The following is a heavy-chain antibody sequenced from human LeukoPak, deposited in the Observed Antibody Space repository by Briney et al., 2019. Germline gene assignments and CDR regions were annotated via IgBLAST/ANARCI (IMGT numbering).Heavy chain of an antibody. CDR3: ARRRSSTLIDY. D-gene: IGHD3-10*01. Sequence: GESLKISCKGSGYSFSSYWIAWVRQMPGKGLEWMGIIYPGDSDTTYSPSFQGQVTISADKSISTAYLQWSSLKASDTAMYFCARRRSSTLIDYWGHGTLVTVSS. J-gene: IGHJ4*01. CDR2: IYPGDSDT. CDR1: GYSFSSYW. V-gene: IGHV5-51*01.